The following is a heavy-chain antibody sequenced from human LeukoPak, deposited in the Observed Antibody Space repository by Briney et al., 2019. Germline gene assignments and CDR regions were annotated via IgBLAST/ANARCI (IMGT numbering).Heavy chain of an antibody. CDR3: AKVVSGYYDFWSGYYTGTVSTYYYYMDV. CDR1: GFTFSSYA. D-gene: IGHD3-3*01. V-gene: IGHV3-23*01. CDR2: ISGSGGST. J-gene: IGHJ6*03. Sequence: GGSLRLSCAASGFTFSSYAMSWVRQAPGKGLEWVSAISGSGGSTYYADSVKGRFTISRDNSKNTLYLQMNSLRAEDTAVYYCAKVVSGYYDFWSGYYTGTVSTYYYYMDVWGKGTTVTVSS.